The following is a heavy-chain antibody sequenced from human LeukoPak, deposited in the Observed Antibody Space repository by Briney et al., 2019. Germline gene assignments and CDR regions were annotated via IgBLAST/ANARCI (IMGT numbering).Heavy chain of an antibody. Sequence: GGSLRLSCAASGFTVSSYYMTWVRQAPGKGLEWVSVIYSDGSTYYADSMKGRFAISRDSSKNTLFLQMNSLRAEDTAVYYCARSYSNHRFGMDVWGQGTTVTVS. CDR3: ARSYSNHRFGMDV. V-gene: IGHV3-66*01. J-gene: IGHJ6*02. CDR2: IYSDGST. D-gene: IGHD4-11*01. CDR1: GFTVSSYY.